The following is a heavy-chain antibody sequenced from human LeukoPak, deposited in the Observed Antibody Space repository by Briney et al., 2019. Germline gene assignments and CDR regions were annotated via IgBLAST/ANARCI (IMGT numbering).Heavy chain of an antibody. D-gene: IGHD1-20*01. CDR3: VRGGAIRVTGMTPFDY. Sequence: SQTLSLTCAISGDSVSSNSAIWNWIRQSPSRGLEWPERTYYRSKWYNDYAVSVKSRVTINPDTSKNQLSLQLNSVTPEDTATYYCVRGGAIRVTGMTPFDYWGQGTLVTVSS. CDR2: TYYRSKWYN. V-gene: IGHV6-1*01. J-gene: IGHJ4*02. CDR1: GDSVSSNSAI.